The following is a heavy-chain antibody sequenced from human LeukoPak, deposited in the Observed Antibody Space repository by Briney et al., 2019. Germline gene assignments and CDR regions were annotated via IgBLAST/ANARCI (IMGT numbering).Heavy chain of an antibody. J-gene: IGHJ4*02. CDR1: GASINGYY. Sequence: SETLSLTCTVSGASINGYYWSWIRQPPGKGLEWIGYIYYSGSTTYSPSLTSRVTISVDTSENQFSLKLTSVTAADTAVYYCARHVGDGYNFELDYWGQGALVTVSS. D-gene: IGHD5-24*01. V-gene: IGHV4-59*08. CDR2: IYYSGST. CDR3: ARHVGDGYNFELDY.